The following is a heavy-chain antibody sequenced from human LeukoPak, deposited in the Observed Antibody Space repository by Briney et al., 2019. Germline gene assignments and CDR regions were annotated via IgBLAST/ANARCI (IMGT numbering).Heavy chain of an antibody. V-gene: IGHV1-3*04. CDR1: GYTFTNYG. CDR2: INTGNGNT. D-gene: IGHD3-22*01. CDR3: ARVGLDYDSSDYYAFDY. J-gene: IGHJ4*02. Sequence: ASVKVSCKTSGYTFTNYGMHWVRQAPRQSSEWMGWINTGNGNTKSSQKFQDRVTLTRDTSASTAYMELNSLSSEDTAVYYCARVGLDYDSSDYYAFDYWGQGTLVTVSS.